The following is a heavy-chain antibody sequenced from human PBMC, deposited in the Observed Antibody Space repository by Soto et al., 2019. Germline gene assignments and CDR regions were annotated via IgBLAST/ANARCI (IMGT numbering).Heavy chain of an antibody. Sequence: QVQLVESGGGLVKPGGSLRLSCAASGFTFSDYYMSWIRQAPGKGLEWVSYISSSGSTIYYADSVKGRFTISRDNAKNSLYLQMNSLRSDDTAVHYCARAPKKNYGDYDFLDYWGQGTLVTVSS. J-gene: IGHJ4*02. CDR2: ISSSGSTI. CDR1: GFTFSDYY. D-gene: IGHD4-17*01. V-gene: IGHV3-11*01. CDR3: ARAPKKNYGDYDFLDY.